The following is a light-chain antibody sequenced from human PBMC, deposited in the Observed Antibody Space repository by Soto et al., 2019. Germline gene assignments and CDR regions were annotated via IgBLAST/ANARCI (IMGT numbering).Light chain of an antibody. Sequence: QSALTQPPSASGSPGQSVTISCTGTSSDVGGYNYVSRYQQHPGKAPKLIIYEVTTRPSGVPDRFSGSKSGNTASLTVSGLQAEDESDYYCSSYAGSNNVIFGGGTQLTVL. V-gene: IGLV2-8*01. J-gene: IGLJ7*01. CDR2: EVT. CDR1: SSDVGGYNY. CDR3: SSYAGSNNVI.